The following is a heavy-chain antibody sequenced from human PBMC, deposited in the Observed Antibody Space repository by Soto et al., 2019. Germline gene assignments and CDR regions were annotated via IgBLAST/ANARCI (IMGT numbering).Heavy chain of an antibody. Sequence: SETLSLTCTVSGGSISSSDYYWGWIRQPPGKGLEWIGSIYYSGSTYYNPSLKSRVTISVDTSKNHFSLRLSSVTAADTAVYYCARHSDCSGGSCYSEYFAVGNWFDPWGQGTLVTVSS. CDR2: IYYSGST. CDR1: GGSISSSDYY. CDR3: ARHSDCSGGSCYSEYFAVGNWFDP. D-gene: IGHD2-15*01. J-gene: IGHJ5*02. V-gene: IGHV4-39*01.